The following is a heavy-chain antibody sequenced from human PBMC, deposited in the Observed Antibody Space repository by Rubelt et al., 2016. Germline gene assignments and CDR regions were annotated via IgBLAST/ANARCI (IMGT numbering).Heavy chain of an antibody. CDR3: ARVPAAAGGLPFDY. CDR2: INSDGSST. Sequence: EVQLVESGGGLVQPGGSLRLSCAASGFTFSSYAMSWVRQAPGKGLEWVSRINSDGSSTSYADSVKGRFTISRNNAKNTRYLQMNRLRAEDTAVVYCARVPAAAGGLPFDYWGQGTLVTVSS. V-gene: IGHV3-74*02. CDR1: GFTFSSYA. J-gene: IGHJ4*02. D-gene: IGHD6-13*01.